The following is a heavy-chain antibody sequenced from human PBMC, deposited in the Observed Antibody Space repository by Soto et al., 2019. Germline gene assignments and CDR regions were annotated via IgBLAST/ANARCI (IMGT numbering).Heavy chain of an antibody. V-gene: IGHV4-59*01. CDR2: IYYSGST. CDR3: ARRRIFGVEYMDV. Sequence: SETLSLTCTVSGGSISSYYWSWIRQPPGKGLEWIGYIYYSGSTNYNPSLKSRVTISVDTSKNQFSLKLSSVTAADTAVYYCARRRIFGVEYMDVWGKGTTVTVSS. J-gene: IGHJ6*03. CDR1: GGSISSYY. D-gene: IGHD3-3*01.